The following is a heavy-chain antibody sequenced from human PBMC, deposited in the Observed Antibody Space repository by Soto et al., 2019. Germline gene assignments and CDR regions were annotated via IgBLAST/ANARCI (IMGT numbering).Heavy chain of an antibody. J-gene: IGHJ4*02. CDR1: GGTFRTSA. CDR2: IMPIFRTA. V-gene: IGHV1-69*13. CDR3: ARENTYYYGSYDY. Sequence: SVKVSCKASGGTFRTSAISWVRQAPGQGLEWMGGIMPIFRTADYAQKFQDRVTITADESTSTAYMELSSLRSEDTAVYYCARENTYYYGSYDYWGQGTLVTVSS. D-gene: IGHD3-10*01.